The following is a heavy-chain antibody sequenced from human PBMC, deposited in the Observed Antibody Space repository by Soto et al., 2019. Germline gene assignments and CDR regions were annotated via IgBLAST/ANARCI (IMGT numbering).Heavy chain of an antibody. D-gene: IGHD3-22*01. CDR1: GGSFNRHT. CDR2: IIPIFGTA. Sequence: VRLVQSGAEVRKPGSSLRVSCKSSGGSFNRHTISWVRQAPGQGREWMGGIIPIFGTANHAQKFQSRVTIIADESTITVYMELSSLRSDDRAIYYCARGWGYDSTDYYYAYWGQGTLVIFSS. J-gene: IGHJ4*02. CDR3: ARGWGYDSTDYYYAY. V-gene: IGHV1-69*01.